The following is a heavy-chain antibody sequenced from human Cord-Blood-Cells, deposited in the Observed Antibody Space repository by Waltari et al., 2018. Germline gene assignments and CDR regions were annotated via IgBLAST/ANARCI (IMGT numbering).Heavy chain of an antibody. CDR3: ARVFEGDTAMVNWFDP. CDR2: INHSGST. D-gene: IGHD5-18*01. CDR1: GGSFSGYY. J-gene: IGHJ5*02. Sequence: QVQLQQWGAGLLKPSEILSLTCAVYGGSFSGYYWSWIRLPPGKGLEWIGEINHSGSTNYNPSLKSRVTISVDTSKNQFSLKLSSVTAADTAVYYCARVFEGDTAMVNWFDPWGQGTLVTVSS. V-gene: IGHV4-34*01.